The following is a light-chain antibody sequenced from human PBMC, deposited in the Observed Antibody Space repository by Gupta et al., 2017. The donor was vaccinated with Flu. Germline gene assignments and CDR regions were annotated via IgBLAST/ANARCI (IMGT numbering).Light chain of an antibody. Sequence: QSVLTQPPSASGTPGQRVTISCSGSSSNIGNNNVYWYQQFPGTAPKLLIYKSNRRPSGVPDRFSGSKSGPSASLAISGLRSEDEADYYCEAWDDSLSGVVFGGGTKLTVL. CDR2: KSN. CDR3: EAWDDSLSGVV. CDR1: SSNIGNNN. V-gene: IGLV1-47*01. J-gene: IGLJ2*01.